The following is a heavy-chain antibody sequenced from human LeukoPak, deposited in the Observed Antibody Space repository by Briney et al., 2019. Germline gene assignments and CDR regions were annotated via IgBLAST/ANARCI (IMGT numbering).Heavy chain of an antibody. V-gene: IGHV1-2*02. Sequence: GASVKVSCKASGYTFTGYYMHWVRQAPGQGLEWMGWINPNSGGTNYAQKFQGRVTMTRDTSISTAYMELSRLRSDDTAVYYCARDMDSGADFFDYWGLGTLVTVSS. CDR1: GYTFTGYY. D-gene: IGHD1-26*01. CDR2: INPNSGGT. CDR3: ARDMDSGADFFDY. J-gene: IGHJ4*02.